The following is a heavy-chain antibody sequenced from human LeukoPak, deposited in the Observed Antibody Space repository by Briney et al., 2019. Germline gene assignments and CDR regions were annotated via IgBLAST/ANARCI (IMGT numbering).Heavy chain of an antibody. V-gene: IGHV4-59*01. D-gene: IGHD4-17*01. Sequence: SETLSLTCTVSGGSISSYYWSWIRQPPGKGLEWIGYIYYGGSTNYNPSLKSRVTISVDTSKNQFSLKLSSVTAADTAVYYCASGYGDYFLFDYWGQGTLVTVSS. CDR3: ASGYGDYFLFDY. J-gene: IGHJ4*02. CDR2: IYYGGST. CDR1: GGSISSYY.